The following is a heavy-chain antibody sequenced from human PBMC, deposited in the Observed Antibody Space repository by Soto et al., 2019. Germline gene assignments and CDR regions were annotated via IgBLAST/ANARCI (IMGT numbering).Heavy chain of an antibody. D-gene: IGHD5-18*01. CDR2: ISGSGGST. Sequence: EVQLLESGGGLVQPGGSLRLSCAASGFTFSSYAMSWVRQAPGKGLEWVSAISGSGGSTYYADSVKGRFTISRDNSPTTLYLQMNSLRAEDTAVYYCAKQGTAMARRDYFDYWGQGTLVTVSS. CDR1: GFTFSSYA. CDR3: AKQGTAMARRDYFDY. V-gene: IGHV3-23*01. J-gene: IGHJ4*02.